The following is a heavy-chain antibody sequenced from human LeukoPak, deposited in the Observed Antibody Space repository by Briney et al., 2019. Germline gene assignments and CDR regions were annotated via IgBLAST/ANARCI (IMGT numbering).Heavy chain of an antibody. V-gene: IGHV4-30-4*01. Sequence: SETLSLTCTVSGDSISSGDHYWSWIRQTPGKGLEWIGYIYSSGTTYFNPSLKSRLSMSVDKSTNQVSLDLTSVTAADTAVYFCARATYSGYDAPDYWGQGTLVTVSS. CDR2: IYSSGTT. CDR1: GDSISSGDHY. J-gene: IGHJ4*02. D-gene: IGHD5-12*01. CDR3: ARATYSGYDAPDY.